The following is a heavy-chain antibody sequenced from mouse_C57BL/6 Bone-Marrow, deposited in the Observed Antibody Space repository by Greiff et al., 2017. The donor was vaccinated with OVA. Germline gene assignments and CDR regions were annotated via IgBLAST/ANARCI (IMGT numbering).Heavy chain of an antibody. CDR3: ARGGNYYAMDY. CDR2: IYPGSGST. CDR1: GYTFTSYW. J-gene: IGHJ4*01. Sequence: QVQLQQPGAELVKPGASVKMSCKASGYTFTSYWITWVKQRPGQGLEWIGDIYPGSGSTNYNEKFKSKATLTVDTSSSTAYMQLRSLTSEDSAVYYCARGGNYYAMDYWGQGTSVTVSS. V-gene: IGHV1-55*01.